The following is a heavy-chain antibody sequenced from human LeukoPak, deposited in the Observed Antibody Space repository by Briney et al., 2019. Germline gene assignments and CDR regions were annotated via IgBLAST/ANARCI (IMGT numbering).Heavy chain of an antibody. CDR1: GGSISNNNYY. CDR3: ASHYGSGSYPLDY. Sequence: SETLSLTCTVSGGSISNNNYYWAWIRQPPGKGLECIGSIYYSGSPYYNPSLKSRVTISVDTSKNQFSLKLSSVTAADTAVYYCASHYGSGSYPLDYWGQGTLVTVSS. J-gene: IGHJ4*02. D-gene: IGHD3-10*01. V-gene: IGHV4-39*07. CDR2: IYYSGSP.